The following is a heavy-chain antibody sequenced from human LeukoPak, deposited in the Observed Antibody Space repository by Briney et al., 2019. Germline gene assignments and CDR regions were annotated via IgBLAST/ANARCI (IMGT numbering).Heavy chain of an antibody. CDR2: FYYGGNA. Sequence: CYWGWIRQPPGKGLEWIGSFYYGGNAYYRSTLKSRVTISENTAKNQFSLKLTSVIAADTAVYFCVRLMPLGAFDFWGQGALVTVSS. CDR3: VRLMPLGAFDF. D-gene: IGHD1-26*01. CDR1: CY. V-gene: IGHV4-39*07. J-gene: IGHJ4*02.